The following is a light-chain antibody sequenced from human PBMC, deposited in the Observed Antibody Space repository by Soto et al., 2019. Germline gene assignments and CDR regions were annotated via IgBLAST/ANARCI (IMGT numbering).Light chain of an antibody. J-gene: IGKJ3*01. CDR2: AAS. Sequence: DIQMTQSPSSLSASVGDRVTITCRASQSISSYLNWYQQKPGKAPNLLIYAASSLQSGVPSRFSGSGSGTDFTLTISSLPPEDFATYYCQQSYRTPGPFTFGPGTKVDIK. CDR3: QQSYRTPGPFT. V-gene: IGKV1-39*01. CDR1: QSISSY.